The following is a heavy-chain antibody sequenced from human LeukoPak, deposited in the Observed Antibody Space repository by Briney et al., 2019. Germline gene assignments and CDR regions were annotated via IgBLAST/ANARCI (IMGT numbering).Heavy chain of an antibody. J-gene: IGHJ4*02. CDR2: IRPETGEP. V-gene: IGHV1-18*01. CDR3: STDSGRSYFYFDF. CDR1: GYTFTCYG. D-gene: IGHD3-10*01. Sequence: GASVKVSCKASGYTFTCYGISWVRQAPGKGLEWVGGIRPETGEPIFAQKFRGRVTITEDTFTDTGYLELRGLTSEDTAVYYCSTDSGRSYFYFDFWGQGTLVTVSS.